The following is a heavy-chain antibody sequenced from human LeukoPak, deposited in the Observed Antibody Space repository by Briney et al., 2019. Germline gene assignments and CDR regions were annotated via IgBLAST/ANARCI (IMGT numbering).Heavy chain of an antibody. V-gene: IGHV4-38-2*02. D-gene: IGHD3-3*01. Sequence: SETLSLTCTVSGYSISSGYYWGWIRQPPGKGLEWIGEINHSGSTNYNPSLKSRVTISVDTSENQFSLKLSSVTAADTAVYYCARVNGFGVVTRVWGRGTLVTVSS. CDR3: ARVNGFGVVTRV. CDR1: GYSISSGYY. J-gene: IGHJ4*02. CDR2: INHSGST.